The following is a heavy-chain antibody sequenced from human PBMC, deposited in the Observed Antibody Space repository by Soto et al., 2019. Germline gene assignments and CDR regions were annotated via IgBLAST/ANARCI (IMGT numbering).Heavy chain of an antibody. CDR1: GFTFSSYA. CDR2: ISGSGDST. Sequence: EVQLLESGGGLVQPGGSLRLSCAASGFTFSSYAMSWVRQAPGKGLEWVSAISGSGDSTYYADTVKGRFTISRDNSKNTQYLQMNSLRAEDTAVYYCAKRTVGWYFDLWGRGTLVTVSS. D-gene: IGHD4-17*01. CDR3: AKRTVGWYFDL. V-gene: IGHV3-23*01. J-gene: IGHJ2*01.